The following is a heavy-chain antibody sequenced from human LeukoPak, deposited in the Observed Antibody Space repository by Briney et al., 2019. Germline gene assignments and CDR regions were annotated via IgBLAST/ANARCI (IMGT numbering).Heavy chain of an antibody. V-gene: IGHV1-8*01. CDR3: ARGVAVAGTEFDY. CDR2: MNPNSGNT. CDR1: GYTFTSYD. Sequence: ASVKVSFKASGYTFTSYDIHWVRQATGQGLEWMGWMNPNSGNTGYAQKFQGRVNITRNNSISTVYMELSSVRSEATAVYYCARGVAVAGTEFDYWSQGTLVTVSS. J-gene: IGHJ4*02. D-gene: IGHD6-19*01.